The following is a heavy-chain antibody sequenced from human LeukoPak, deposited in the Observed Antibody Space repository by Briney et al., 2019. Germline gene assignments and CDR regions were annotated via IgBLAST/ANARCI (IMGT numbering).Heavy chain of an antibody. V-gene: IGHV3-53*04. CDR1: GFTVSSNY. CDR3: ARAPEWLIFDY. CDR2: IYSGGST. J-gene: IGHJ4*02. D-gene: IGHD6-19*01. Sequence: SGGSLRLSCAASGFTVSSNYMSWVRQAPGKGLEWVSVIYSGGSTYYADSVKGRFTISRHNSKNTLYLHMNNLRAEDTAVYYCARAPEWLIFDYWGQGTLVTVSS.